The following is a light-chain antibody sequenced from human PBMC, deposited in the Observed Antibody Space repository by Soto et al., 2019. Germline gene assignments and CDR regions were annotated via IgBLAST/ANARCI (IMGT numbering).Light chain of an antibody. CDR1: QSVSSS. Sequence: EIVMTQSPATLPLSPRERATLSCRASQSVSSSLAWSPSQPGQPPRIPLYDASHRATGIPARFSGSGSGTDFTLTTSRLEPAAFAIYDCQQRGSSPWTFGQGTQV. CDR2: DAS. J-gene: IGKJ1*01. V-gene: IGKV3-11*01. CDR3: QQRGSSPWT.